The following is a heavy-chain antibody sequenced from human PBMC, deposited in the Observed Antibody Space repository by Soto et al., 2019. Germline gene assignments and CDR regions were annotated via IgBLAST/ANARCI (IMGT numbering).Heavy chain of an antibody. CDR3: ARGSGGDYGSWFDP. D-gene: IGHD4-17*01. CDR2: INHSGST. CDR1: GGSFSGYY. J-gene: IGHJ5*02. Sequence: QVQLQQWGAGLLKPSETLSLTCAVYGGSFSGYYWSWIRQPPGKGLEWSGEINHSGSTNYNPSLKSRVTISVDTSKNQFSLKLSSVTAADTAVYYCARGSGGDYGSWFDPWGQGTLVTVSS. V-gene: IGHV4-34*01.